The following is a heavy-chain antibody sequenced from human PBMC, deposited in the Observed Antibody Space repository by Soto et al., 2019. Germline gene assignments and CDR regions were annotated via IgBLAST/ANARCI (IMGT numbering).Heavy chain of an antibody. Sequence: ASVKVSCKVSGYTLTELSMHWVRQAPGKGLEWMGGFDPEDGETIYAQKFQGRVTMTGDTSTDTAYMELGSLRSEDTAVYYCANSLHLAGGWFDPWGQGTLVTVSS. J-gene: IGHJ5*02. D-gene: IGHD2-15*01. V-gene: IGHV1-24*01. CDR1: GYTLTELS. CDR3: ANSLHLAGGWFDP. CDR2: FDPEDGET.